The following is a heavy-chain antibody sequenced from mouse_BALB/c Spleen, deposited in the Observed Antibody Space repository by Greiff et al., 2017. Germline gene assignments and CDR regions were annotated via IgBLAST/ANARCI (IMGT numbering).Heavy chain of an antibody. J-gene: IGHJ4*01. D-gene: IGHD2-2*01. V-gene: IGHV1-5*01. CDR1: GYTFTSYW. CDR3: TRGDGYDGYYYAMDY. Sequence: EVQLQQSGTVLARPGASVKMSCKASGYTFTSYWMHWVKQRPGQGLEWIGAIYPGNSDTSYTQKFKGKAKLTAVTSTSTAYMELSSLTNEDSAVYYCTRGDGYDGYYYAMDYWGQGTAVTVAS. CDR2: IYPGNSDT.